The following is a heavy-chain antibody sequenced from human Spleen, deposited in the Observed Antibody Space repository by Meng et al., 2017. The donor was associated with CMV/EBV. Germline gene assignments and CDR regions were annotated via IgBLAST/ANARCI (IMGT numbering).Heavy chain of an antibody. CDR1: GGTFTTYA. D-gene: IGHD6-6*01. CDR2: IIPVLDGT. V-gene: IGHV1-69*05. J-gene: IGHJ4*02. CDR3: ARESSIAARPYYFDY. Sequence: SVKVSCKASGGTFTTYAISWVRQAPGQGLEWMGGIIPVLDGTNFAQKFRDRVTITTDESTTTAYMELSSLRSEDTAVYYCARESSIAARPYYFDYWGQGTLVTVSS.